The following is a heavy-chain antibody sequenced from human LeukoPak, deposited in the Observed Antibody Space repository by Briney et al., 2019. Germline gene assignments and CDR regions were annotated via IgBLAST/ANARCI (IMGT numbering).Heavy chain of an antibody. D-gene: IGHD6-6*01. J-gene: IGHJ3*02. CDR2: ISAYNGNT. CDR3: ARDQSVRLLQTSSSYFKHVFAI. CDR1: GYTFTNYG. V-gene: IGHV1-18*01. Sequence: ASVKVSCKTSGYTFTNYGISWVRQAPGLGLEWMGWISAYNGNTNYAQKVRGRVTMTTDTSTSTAYMELRSLRFDDTAVYYCARDQSVRLLQTSSSYFKHVFAIWGQGSMVTVSS.